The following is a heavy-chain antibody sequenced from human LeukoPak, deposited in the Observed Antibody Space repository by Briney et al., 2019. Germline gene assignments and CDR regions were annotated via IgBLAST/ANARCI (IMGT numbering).Heavy chain of an antibody. CDR1: GGSISSSSYY. V-gene: IGHV4-39*01. D-gene: IGHD3-22*01. J-gene: IGHJ3*02. CDR2: IYYSGST. CDR3: ARPLQYYYDSSGYYYNAFDI. Sequence: SETLSLTCTVSGGSISSSSYYWGWIRQPPGKGLEWIGSIYYSGSTYYNPSLKSRVTISVDTSKNQFSLKLSSVTAADTAVYYCARPLQYYYDSSGYYYNAFDIWGQGTMVTVSS.